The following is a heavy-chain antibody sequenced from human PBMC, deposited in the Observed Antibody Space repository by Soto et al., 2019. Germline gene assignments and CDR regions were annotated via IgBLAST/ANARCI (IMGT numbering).Heavy chain of an antibody. CDR1: GFTFSRSG. V-gene: IGHV3-21*02. CDR2: IIGSVAHT. CDR3: ARDKDYYQDSGYYFDS. D-gene: IGHD5-12*01. Sequence: EVQLVEAGGGLVKPGWSLRLSCTASGFTFSRSGMTWVRQAPGMGLEWVSAIIGSVAHTYYADSVKGRFTISRDKANNSLYLQLNTLRAEDTAVYYCARDKDYYQDSGYYFDSWGQGTQVTVSS. J-gene: IGHJ4*02.